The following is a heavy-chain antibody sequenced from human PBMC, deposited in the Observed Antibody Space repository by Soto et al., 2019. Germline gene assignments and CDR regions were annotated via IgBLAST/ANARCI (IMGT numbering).Heavy chain of an antibody. J-gene: IGHJ4*02. CDR1: GDSVSGGDSY. Sequence: QVPLQESGPGLVKPSQTLSLTCTVSGDSVSGGDSYWSWIRQPPGKALEWIGYTSFSGYTSYSPSRKSRVTISVDMSKSQFSLRLTSVTAADTAIYYCVRGGNPYHYATSGPGTFDKWGQGTLVSVSS. D-gene: IGHD3-22*01. CDR3: VRGGNPYHYATSGPGTFDK. CDR2: TSFSGYT. V-gene: IGHV4-30-4*01.